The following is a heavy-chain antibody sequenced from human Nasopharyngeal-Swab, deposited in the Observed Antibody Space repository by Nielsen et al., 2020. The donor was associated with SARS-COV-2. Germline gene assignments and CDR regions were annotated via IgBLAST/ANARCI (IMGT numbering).Heavy chain of an antibody. Sequence: GESLKISCAASGFTFSSYEMNWVRQAPGKGLEWVSYISSSGSTIYYADSVKGRFTISRDNAKNSLYLQMNSLRAEDTAVYYCARPGRIDSSGYTRGFDPWGQGTLVTVSS. V-gene: IGHV3-48*03. CDR1: GFTFSSYE. D-gene: IGHD3-22*01. CDR2: ISSSGSTI. CDR3: ARPGRIDSSGYTRGFDP. J-gene: IGHJ5*02.